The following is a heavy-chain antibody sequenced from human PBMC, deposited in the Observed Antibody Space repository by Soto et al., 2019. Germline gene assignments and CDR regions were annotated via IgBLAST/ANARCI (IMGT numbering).Heavy chain of an antibody. CDR1: GYTFTSYG. D-gene: IGHD5-12*01. Sequence: QVQLVQSGAEVKKPEASVKVSCKASGYTFTSYGISWVRQAPGQGLEWMGWISAYNGNTNYAQKLQGRVTMTTDTSKSTAYMELRSLRSDDTAVYYCARVSTRGVVATRGSGDYWGQGTLVTVSS. CDR2: ISAYNGNT. V-gene: IGHV1-18*04. J-gene: IGHJ4*02. CDR3: ARVSTRGVVATRGSGDY.